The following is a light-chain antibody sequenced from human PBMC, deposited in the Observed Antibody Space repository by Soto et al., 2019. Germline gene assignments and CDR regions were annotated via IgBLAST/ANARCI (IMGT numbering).Light chain of an antibody. CDR3: CSYAGSSTLAV. CDR2: EVN. Sequence: QSVLTQPASVSGSPGQSITISCTGTSSDVGSYNLVSWYQQHPTKAPKLMIYEVNKRPSGVSNRFSGSKSDNTASLTISGLQGEDEADYYCCSYAGSSTLAVFGGGTQLTVL. CDR1: SSDVGSYNL. V-gene: IGLV2-23*02. J-gene: IGLJ7*01.